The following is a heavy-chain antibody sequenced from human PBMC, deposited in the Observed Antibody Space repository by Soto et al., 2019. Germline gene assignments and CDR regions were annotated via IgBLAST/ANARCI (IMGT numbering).Heavy chain of an antibody. CDR1: GGSISSGGYY. CDR3: ARDGLGSSGYMSY. D-gene: IGHD3-22*01. CDR2: IYYSGST. J-gene: IGHJ4*02. Sequence: PSETLSLTCTVSGGSISSGGYYWSWIRQHPGKGLEWIGYIYYSGSTYYNPSLKSRVTISVDTSKTQFSLKLSSVTAADTAVYYCARDGLGSSGYMSYWGQGTLVTVSS. V-gene: IGHV4-31*03.